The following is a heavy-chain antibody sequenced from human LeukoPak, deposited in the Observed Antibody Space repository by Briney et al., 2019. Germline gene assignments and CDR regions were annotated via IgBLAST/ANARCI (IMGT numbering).Heavy chain of an antibody. CDR1: GYTFTGYY. D-gene: IGHD1-14*01. V-gene: IGHV1-2*02. CDR3: ARVPDLDAFDI. CDR2: INPNSGGT. Sequence: ASVKVSCKASGYTFTGYYLHWVRQAPGQGLEWMGWINPNSGGTKYAQKFQGRVTMTRDMSISTAYMELSSLRSEDTAVYYCARVPDLDAFDIWGQGTMVTVSS. J-gene: IGHJ3*02.